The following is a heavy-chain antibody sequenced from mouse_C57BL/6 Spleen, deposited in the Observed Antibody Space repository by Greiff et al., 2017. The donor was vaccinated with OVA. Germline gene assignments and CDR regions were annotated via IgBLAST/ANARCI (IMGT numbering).Heavy chain of an antibody. D-gene: IGHD2-5*01. CDR2: IDPENGDT. J-gene: IGHJ2*01. CDR3: TRAYSNYFDY. CDR1: GFNIKDDY. Sequence: EVHLVESGAELVRPGASVKLSCTASGFNIKDDYMHWVKQRPEQGLEWIGWIDPENGDTEYASKFQGKATITADTSSNTAYLQLSSLTSEDTAVYYCTRAYSNYFDYWGQGTTLTVSS. V-gene: IGHV14-4*01.